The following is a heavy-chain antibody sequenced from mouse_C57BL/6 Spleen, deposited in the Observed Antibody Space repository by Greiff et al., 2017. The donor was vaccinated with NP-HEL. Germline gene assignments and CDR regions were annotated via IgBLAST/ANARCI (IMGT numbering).Heavy chain of an antibody. CDR1: GYTFTNYW. CDR3: ARGGDPYAMDY. J-gene: IGHJ4*01. Sequence: VQLQQSGAELVRPGTSVKMSCKASGYTFTNYWRGWAKQRPGHGLEWIGDIYPGGGYTNTNEKFTGKATLTADKSSSTAYMQFSSLTSEDSAIYYCARGGDPYAMDYWGQGTSVTVSS. CDR2: IYPGGGYT. V-gene: IGHV1-63*01.